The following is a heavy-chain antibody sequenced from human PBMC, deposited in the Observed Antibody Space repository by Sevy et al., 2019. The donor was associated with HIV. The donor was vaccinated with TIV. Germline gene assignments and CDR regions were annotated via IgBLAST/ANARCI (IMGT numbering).Heavy chain of an antibody. J-gene: IGHJ5*02. CDR2: ISAYNGNT. D-gene: IGHD2-2*01. V-gene: IGHV1-18*01. Sequence: ASVKVSCKASGYTFTSYGISWVRQAPGQGLEWMGWISAYNGNTNYAQKVQGRVTMTTDTSTSTAYMELRSLRSDDTAVYYCARDRRHTPDIVVVPAAIWFDPWGQGTLVTVSS. CDR1: GYTFTSYG. CDR3: ARDRRHTPDIVVVPAAIWFDP.